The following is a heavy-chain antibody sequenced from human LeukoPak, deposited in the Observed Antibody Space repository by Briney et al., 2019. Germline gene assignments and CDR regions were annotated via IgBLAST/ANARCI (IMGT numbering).Heavy chain of an antibody. CDR1: GYTFTGYY. D-gene: IGHD1-1*01. V-gene: IGHV1-2*02. CDR3: ARLAALETARPYFDY. Sequence: ASVKVSCKASGYTFTGYYMHWVRQAPGQGLEWMGWINPNSGGTNYAQKFQGRVTMTRDTSISTAYMELSSLRSEDTAVYYCARLAALETARPYFDYWGQGTLVTVSS. CDR2: INPNSGGT. J-gene: IGHJ4*02.